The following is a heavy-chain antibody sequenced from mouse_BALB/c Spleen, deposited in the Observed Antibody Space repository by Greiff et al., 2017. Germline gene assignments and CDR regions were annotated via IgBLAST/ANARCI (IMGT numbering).Heavy chain of an antibody. CDR2: IYPGSGNT. J-gene: IGHJ1*01. V-gene: IGHV1-77*01. Sequence: VQLQQSGAELARPGASVKLSCKASGYTFTDYYINWVKQRTGQGLEWIGEIYPGSGNTYYNEKFKGKATLTADKSSSTAYMQLSSLTSEDSAVYFCANYYGSSYGYFDVWGAGTTVTVSS. CDR3: ANYYGSSYGYFDV. CDR1: GYTFTDYY. D-gene: IGHD1-1*01.